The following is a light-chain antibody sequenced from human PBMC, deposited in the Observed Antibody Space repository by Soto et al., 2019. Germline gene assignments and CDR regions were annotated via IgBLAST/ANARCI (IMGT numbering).Light chain of an antibody. Sequence: QSVLTQPPSASGTPGQRVTISCSGGSSNIGSNTVTWFQQLPGTAPKLLIYTDNRRPSGVPDRFSGSKSGTSASLAISGLQSEDEADYYCAAWDDRLNGYVFATGTKLTVL. CDR2: TDN. V-gene: IGLV1-44*01. CDR3: AAWDDRLNGYV. J-gene: IGLJ1*01. CDR1: SSNIGSNT.